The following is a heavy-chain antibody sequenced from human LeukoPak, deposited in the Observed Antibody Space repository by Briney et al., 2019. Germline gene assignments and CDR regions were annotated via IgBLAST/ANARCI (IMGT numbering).Heavy chain of an antibody. V-gene: IGHV4-39*07. CDR3: ARDLTHTAMAAYVY. CDR1: GGSISSSSYY. CDR2: IYYSGST. J-gene: IGHJ4*02. Sequence: SETLSLTCTVSGGSISSSSYYWGWIRQPPGKGLEWIGSIYYSGSTYYNPSLKSRVTISVDTSKTQFSLKLSSVTAADTAVYYCARDLTHTAMAAYVYWGQGTLVTVSS. D-gene: IGHD5-18*01.